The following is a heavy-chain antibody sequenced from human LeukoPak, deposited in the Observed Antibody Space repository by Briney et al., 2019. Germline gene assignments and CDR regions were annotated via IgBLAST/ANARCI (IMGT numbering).Heavy chain of an antibody. D-gene: IGHD3-10*01. Sequence: PGGSLRLSCAASGFTFSDYAMSWVRQAPGKGLEWVSAISGSGGSTYYADSVKGRFTISRDNSKNTLYLQMNSLRAEDTAVYYCAKDHYYYGSGSSKTAFDYWGQGTLVTVSS. CDR2: ISGSGGST. CDR3: AKDHYYYGSGSSKTAFDY. CDR1: GFTFSDYA. V-gene: IGHV3-23*01. J-gene: IGHJ4*02.